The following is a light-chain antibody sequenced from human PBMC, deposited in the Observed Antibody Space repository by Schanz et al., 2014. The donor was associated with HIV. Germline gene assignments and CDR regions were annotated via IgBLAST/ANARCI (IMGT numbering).Light chain of an antibody. J-gene: IGKJ2*01. Sequence: DIQMTQSPSTLSASVGDRVTITCRASQSIGSWLAWYQQRPGEAPKLLIYKTSGLESGVPSRFSGSGSGTEFTLTINNLQPEDFATYYCQQSHTYPYTFGQGTKLEIK. CDR2: KTS. CDR1: QSIGSW. V-gene: IGKV1-5*03. CDR3: QQSHTYPYT.